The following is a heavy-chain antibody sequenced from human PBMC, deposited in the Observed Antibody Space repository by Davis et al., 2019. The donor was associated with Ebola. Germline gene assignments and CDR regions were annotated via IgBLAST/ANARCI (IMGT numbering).Heavy chain of an antibody. CDR1: GSTSSSYW. Sequence: PGGSLRLSCAASGSTSSSYWMSWVRQAPGKGLEWVANIKQDGSEKYYVDSVKGRFTISRDNAKNSLYLQMNSLRAEDTAVYYCARDSNFVGYCSGGSCYLGAFDIWGQGTMVTVSS. J-gene: IGHJ3*02. CDR3: ARDSNFVGYCSGGSCYLGAFDI. D-gene: IGHD2-15*01. CDR2: IKQDGSEK. V-gene: IGHV3-7*01.